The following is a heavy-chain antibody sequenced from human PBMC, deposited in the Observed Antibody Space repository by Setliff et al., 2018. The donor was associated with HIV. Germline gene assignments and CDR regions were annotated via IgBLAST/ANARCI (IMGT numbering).Heavy chain of an antibody. J-gene: IGHJ4*02. CDR2: IRHDGINE. CDR1: GFTFSSYG. CDR3: ARGVPGICSGGTCYLEY. D-gene: IGHD2-15*01. Sequence: GESLKISCAASGFTFSSYGMHWVRQAPGKVLEWVTFIRHDGINEDYRDSVKGRFSVSRDNSKNTVFLQMNSLRVEDTALYYYARGVPGICSGGTCYLEYWGQGALVTVSS. V-gene: IGHV3-30*02.